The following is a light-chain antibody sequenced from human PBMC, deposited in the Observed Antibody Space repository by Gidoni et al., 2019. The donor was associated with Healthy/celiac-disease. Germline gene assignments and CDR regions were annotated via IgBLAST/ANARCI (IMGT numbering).Light chain of an antibody. CDR1: SSDVGGYNY. V-gene: IGLV2-14*01. J-gene: IGLJ2*01. CDR3: SSDTSSSTL. Sequence: QSALTQPASVSGSPGQSIPISCTGTSSDVGGYNYVSWYQQHPGKAPKLMIYDVSNRPSGVSNRGAGSKSGNTASLTSSGRQAEDEADYYCSSDTSSSTLFGGGTKLTVL. CDR2: DVS.